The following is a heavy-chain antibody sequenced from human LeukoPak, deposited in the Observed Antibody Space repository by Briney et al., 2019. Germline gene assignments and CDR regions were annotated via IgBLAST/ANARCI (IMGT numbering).Heavy chain of an antibody. D-gene: IGHD5-18*01. CDR2: IYYTGIT. V-gene: IGHV4-39*01. CDR1: GGSISSSSFY. J-gene: IGHJ4*02. CDR3: ARHRGYRNPADS. Sequence: SETLSLTCTVSGGSISSSSFYWGWIRQSPGKGLECLGSIYYTGITYYNPSLKSRLTISVDTSKRQFSLKLSSVTAADTAVYNCARHRGYRNPADSWGQGTLVTVSS.